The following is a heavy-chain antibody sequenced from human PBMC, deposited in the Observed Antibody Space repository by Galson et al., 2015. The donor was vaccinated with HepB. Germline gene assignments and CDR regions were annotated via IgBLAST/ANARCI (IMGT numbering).Heavy chain of an antibody. Sequence: LRLSCAASGFTFTSYSMNWVRQAPGKGLEWVSSISSSSSYIYYADSVKGRFTISRDNAKNSLYLQMNSLRAEDTAVYYCARGSGYSYGPFDYWGQGTLVTVSS. CDR1: GFTFTSYS. CDR2: ISSSSSYI. CDR3: ARGSGYSYGPFDY. D-gene: IGHD5-18*01. V-gene: IGHV3-21*01. J-gene: IGHJ4*02.